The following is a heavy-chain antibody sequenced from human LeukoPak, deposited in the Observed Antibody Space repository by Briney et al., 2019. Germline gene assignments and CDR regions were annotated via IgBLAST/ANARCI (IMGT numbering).Heavy chain of an antibody. D-gene: IGHD2/OR15-2a*01. CDR3: ATGATANSWFHLDY. CDR2: ITGDGVST. J-gene: IGHJ4*02. V-gene: IGHV3-23*01. CDR1: GLTFTNYA. Sequence: GGSLRLSCAAPGLTFTNYAMTWVRQAPGEGLEWVSSITGDGVSTWYADSVMGRFTISRDNSKNTLYLQINSLRAEDAAIYYCATGATANSWFHLDYWGQGILVTVSS.